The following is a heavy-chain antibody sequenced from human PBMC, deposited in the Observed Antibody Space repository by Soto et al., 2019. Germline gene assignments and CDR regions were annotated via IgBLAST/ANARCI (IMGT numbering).Heavy chain of an antibody. J-gene: IGHJ4*02. V-gene: IGHV3-11*01. D-gene: IGHD3-16*01. Sequence: SLRLSCAVSGFSFSDYFMSWIRQVPGKGLEWVAYISSSGGATFYADSVKGRFTISRDNAKDSLYLQMNSVRAGDTAVYFCARTRFHYALWWGQGTQVTVSS. CDR3: ARTRFHYALW. CDR1: GFSFSDYF. CDR2: ISSSGGAT.